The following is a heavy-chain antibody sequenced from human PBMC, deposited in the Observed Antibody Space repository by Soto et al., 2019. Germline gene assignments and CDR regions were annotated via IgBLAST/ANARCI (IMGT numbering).Heavy chain of an antibody. J-gene: IGHJ5*02. CDR2: ISDSGGRA. V-gene: IGHV3-23*01. D-gene: IGHD2-2*01. CDR1: GFTLSTYA. Sequence: EVQVLESGGGLVQPGGSLRLFCAASGFTLSTYAMSWVRQAPGKGLEWVSSISDSGGRAYYAASVKGRFTISRDSSKNTLYLQINSLRAEDTAVYYCAKAALPTAAFDPWGQGTLVTVSS. CDR3: AKAALPTAAFDP.